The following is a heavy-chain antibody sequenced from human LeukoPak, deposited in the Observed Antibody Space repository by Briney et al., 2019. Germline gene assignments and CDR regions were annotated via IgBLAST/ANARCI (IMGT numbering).Heavy chain of an antibody. CDR2: ITGSDGST. V-gene: IGHV3-23*01. CDR1: GFTFRSYA. Sequence: GGSLRLSCAASGFTFRSYAMSWVRQAPGKGLEWVSAITGSDGSTYYADSVKGRFIVSRDNSKNTLYLQMTSLRAEDTAVYSCAKDGGYDYSLDAFDIWGQGTTVTVS. CDR3: AKDGGYDYSLDAFDI. D-gene: IGHD5-12*01. J-gene: IGHJ3*02.